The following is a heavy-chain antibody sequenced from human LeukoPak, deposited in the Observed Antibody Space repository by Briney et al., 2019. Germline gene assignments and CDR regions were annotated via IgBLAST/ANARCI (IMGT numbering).Heavy chain of an antibody. CDR3: VGYCSSTSCVMINYGMDV. V-gene: IGHV4-61*08. CDR1: GGSISSGGYY. Sequence: SQTLSLTCTVSGGSISSGGYYWSWIRQPPGKGLEWIGYIYYSGSTNYNPSLKSRVTISVDTSKNQFSLKLSSVTAADTAVYYCVGYCSSTSCVMINYGMDVWGQGTTVTVSS. J-gene: IGHJ6*02. D-gene: IGHD2-2*01. CDR2: IYYSGST.